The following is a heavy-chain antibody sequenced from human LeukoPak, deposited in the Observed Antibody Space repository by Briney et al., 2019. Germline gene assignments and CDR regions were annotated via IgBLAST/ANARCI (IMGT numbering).Heavy chain of an antibody. J-gene: IGHJ3*02. CDR2: IIRDGTGT. V-gene: IGHV3-74*01. Sequence: GGSLRLSCAASGFTLSSKVMHWVRQAPGTGLVWVSRIIRDGTGTDYADSVKGRFTISRDIATNTPYLQMNSLRAEDTAVYYCARAVGYGAGSYGFDIWSQGTTVTVSS. CDR1: GFTLSSKV. D-gene: IGHD3-10*01. CDR3: ARAVGYGAGSYGFDI.